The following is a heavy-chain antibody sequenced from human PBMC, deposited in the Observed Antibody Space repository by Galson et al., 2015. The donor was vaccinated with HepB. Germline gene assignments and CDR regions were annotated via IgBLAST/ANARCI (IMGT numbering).Heavy chain of an antibody. J-gene: IGHJ5*02. Sequence: ETLSLTCTVSGGSISSYYWSWIRQPPGKGLEWIGYIYYSGSTNYNPSLKSRVTISVDTSKNQFSLKLSSVTAADTAVYYCARRRGSGWYIWFDPWGQGTLVTVSS. CDR3: ARRRGSGWYIWFDP. CDR1: GGSISSYY. V-gene: IGHV4-59*08. D-gene: IGHD6-19*01. CDR2: IYYSGST.